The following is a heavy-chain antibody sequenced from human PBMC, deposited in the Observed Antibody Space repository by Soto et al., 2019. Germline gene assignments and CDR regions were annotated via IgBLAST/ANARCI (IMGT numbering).Heavy chain of an antibody. Sequence: LRLSCAASGFTFSNAWMNWVRQAPGKGLEWVGRIKSKTDGGTTDYAAPVQGRFTISRDDLKNTLYLQMNSLKTEDTAVYYCTTLGHYYDSSPLDVWGQGTTVTVSS. D-gene: IGHD3-22*01. V-gene: IGHV3-15*07. CDR1: GFTFSNAW. CDR2: IKSKTDGGTT. CDR3: TTLGHYYDSSPLDV. J-gene: IGHJ6*02.